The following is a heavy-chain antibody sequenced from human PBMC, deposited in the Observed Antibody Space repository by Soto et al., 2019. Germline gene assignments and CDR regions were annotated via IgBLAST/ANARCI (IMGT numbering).Heavy chain of an antibody. CDR1: GGSISSSGYY. CDR3: VRGYCSDGRCYSAY. Sequence: QVRLQESGPGLVKPSETLSLTCTVSGGSISSSGYYWGWIRQPPGKGLEWIGSFYYSGSTYYNPSLKSRVTISEETSKNQFSLKLSSVTAADTAMYYCVRGYCSDGRCYSAYWGQGTLVTVSS. V-gene: IGHV4-39*01. CDR2: FYYSGST. D-gene: IGHD2-15*01. J-gene: IGHJ4*02.